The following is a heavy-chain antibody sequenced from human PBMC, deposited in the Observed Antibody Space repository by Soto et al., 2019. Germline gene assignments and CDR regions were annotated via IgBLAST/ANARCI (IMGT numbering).Heavy chain of an antibody. V-gene: IGHV1-69*06. Sequence: QVQLVQSGAEVKKPGSSVKVSCKASGGTFSSYAISWVRQAPGQGLEWMGGIIPIFGTANYAQKFQGRVTITASKSTSTDYMELSSLRSEDTAVYYCSRAPPRGYYYYYYGMDVWGQGTTVTVSS. J-gene: IGHJ6*02. CDR2: IIPIFGTA. CDR3: SRAPPRGYYYYYYGMDV. CDR1: GGTFSSYA.